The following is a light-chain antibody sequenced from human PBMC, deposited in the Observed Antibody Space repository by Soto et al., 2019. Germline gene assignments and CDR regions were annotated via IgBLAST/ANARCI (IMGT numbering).Light chain of an antibody. V-gene: IGLV2-14*01. CDR2: KVS. CDR3: CSYTRSYTGV. CDR1: SSDVGDGDF. Sequence: QPVLTQPASVSGSPRQSITISCTGTSSDVGDGDFVSWYQQRPGNAPKLMIYKVSNRPSGVYNGFSGSKSGNTASLTISGLQAEDEADYYCCSYTRSYTGVFGGGTKLTVL. J-gene: IGLJ3*02.